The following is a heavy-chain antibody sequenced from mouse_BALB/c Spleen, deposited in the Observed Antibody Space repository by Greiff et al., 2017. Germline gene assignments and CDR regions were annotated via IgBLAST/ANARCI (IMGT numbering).Heavy chain of an antibody. CDR2: ISSGGSYT. Sequence: DVMLVESGGDLVKPGGSLKLSCAASGFTFSSYGMSWVRQTPDKRLEWVATISSGGSYTYYPDSVKGRFTISRDNAKNTLYLQMSSLKSEDTAMYYCARGGITTVVDYFDYWGQGTTLTVSS. CDR3: ARGGITTVVDYFDY. CDR1: GFTFSSYG. V-gene: IGHV5-6*02. J-gene: IGHJ2*01. D-gene: IGHD1-1*01.